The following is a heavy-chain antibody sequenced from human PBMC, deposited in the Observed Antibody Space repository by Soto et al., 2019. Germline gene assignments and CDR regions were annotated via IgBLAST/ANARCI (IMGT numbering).Heavy chain of an antibody. V-gene: IGHV4-39*01. Sequence: SETLSLTCTVSGDSIRSGSYSWDWIRQSPGKGLEWIGCIWSSGTTYYNPSLKGRPTISLDTSKNQFSLNLSSVTAADTAVYYCARRQSSSWYGLWGQGTLVTVSS. CDR3: ARRQSSSWYGL. D-gene: IGHD6-13*01. CDR1: GDSIRSGSYS. J-gene: IGHJ4*02. CDR2: IWSSGTT.